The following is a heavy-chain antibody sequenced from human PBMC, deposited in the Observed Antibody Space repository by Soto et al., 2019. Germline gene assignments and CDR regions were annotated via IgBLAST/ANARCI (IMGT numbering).Heavy chain of an antibody. V-gene: IGHV5-51*01. CDR3: ARLWDYYDSSGPYFDY. CDR1: GYSFTSYW. CDR2: IYPGDSDT. Sequence: GESLKISCKGSGYSFTSYWIGWVRQMPVKGLEWMGIIYPGDSDTRYSPSFQGQVTISADKSISTAYLQWSSLKASDTAMYYCARLWDYYDSSGPYFDYWGQGTLVTVSS. J-gene: IGHJ4*02. D-gene: IGHD3-22*01.